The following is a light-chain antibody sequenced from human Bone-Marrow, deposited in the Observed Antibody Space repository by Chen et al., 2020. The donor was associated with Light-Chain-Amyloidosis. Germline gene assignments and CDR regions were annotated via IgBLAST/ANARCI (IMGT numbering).Light chain of an antibody. J-gene: IGKJ3*01. V-gene: IGKV2-28*01. CDR2: LGS. CDR1: QSLLHFNGYNY. CDR3: MQALQTSFT. Sequence: DIVLTQSPLSLPVTPGEPASIFCRSSQSLLHFNGYNYLDWYLQKPGQSPQLLIYLGSNRASGVPDRFSGSGSGTEFTLKISRVEAEDVGVYYCMQALQTSFTFGPGTKVDIK.